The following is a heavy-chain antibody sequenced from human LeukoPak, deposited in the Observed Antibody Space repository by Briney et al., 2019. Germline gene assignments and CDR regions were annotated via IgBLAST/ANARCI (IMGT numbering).Heavy chain of an antibody. CDR2: IYYSGST. CDR1: GGSISSYY. D-gene: IGHD6-6*01. J-gene: IGHJ3*02. CDR3: ARVGAAARPTPLDAFDI. V-gene: IGHV4-59*01. Sequence: PSETLSLTCTVSGGSISSYYWSWIRQPPGKGLEWIGYIYYSGSTNYNPSLKSRVTISVDTSKNQFSLKLSSVTAADTAVYYCARVGAAARPTPLDAFDIWGQGTMVTVSS.